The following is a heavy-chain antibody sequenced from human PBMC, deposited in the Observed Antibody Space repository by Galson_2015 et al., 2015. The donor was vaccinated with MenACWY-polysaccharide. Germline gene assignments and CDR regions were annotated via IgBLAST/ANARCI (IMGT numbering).Heavy chain of an antibody. Sequence: SLRLSCAASGFTFGDYAMAWFRQAPGKGLEWVGFIRCKASGETTGYAASVKGRFTISRDDSKSTAYLQMNSLQTGDSAIYYCTRDRPIDYWGQGTLVTVSS. V-gene: IGHV3-49*03. CDR3: TRDRPIDY. CDR1: GFTFGDYA. CDR2: IRCKASGETT. J-gene: IGHJ4*02.